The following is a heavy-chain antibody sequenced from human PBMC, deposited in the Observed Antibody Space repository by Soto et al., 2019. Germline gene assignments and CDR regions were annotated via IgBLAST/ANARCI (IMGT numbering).Heavy chain of an antibody. CDR3: ARLYSDYVWEDV. J-gene: IGHJ6*02. V-gene: IGHV4-34*01. D-gene: IGHD3-16*01. CDR1: GGSFRGYY. Sequence: PSETLSLTCAVYGGSFRGYYWSWIRQPPGKGLEWIGEINHSGSTNYNPSLKSRVTISVDTSKNQFSLKLSSVTAADTALYYCARLYSDYVWEDVWGQGTTVTVSS. CDR2: INHSGST.